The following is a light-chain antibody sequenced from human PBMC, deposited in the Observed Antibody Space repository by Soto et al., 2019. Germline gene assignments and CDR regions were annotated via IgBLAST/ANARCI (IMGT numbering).Light chain of an antibody. CDR1: QSVSSSS. CDR3: QQYGSSGT. CDR2: GAS. Sequence: ETVLAQSPGTLCLSPGERATLPCRASQSVSSSSLAWYQQRPGQAPRLLIYGASNRATGIPDRFSGSGSGTDFTLTISRLEPEDFAVYYCQQYGSSGTFGQGTKVDIK. V-gene: IGKV3-20*01. J-gene: IGKJ1*01.